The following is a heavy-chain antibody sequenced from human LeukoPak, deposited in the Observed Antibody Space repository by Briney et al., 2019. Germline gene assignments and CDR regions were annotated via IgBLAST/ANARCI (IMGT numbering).Heavy chain of an antibody. V-gene: IGHV3-7*01. J-gene: IGHJ3*02. CDR3: ARSGRGGAFDI. Sequence: GGSLRLSCAVSGFTFSSYWMSWVRQAPGKRLEWVANINQDGSEKYYVDSVKGRFTISGDNAKNTLYLQMNSLRAEDTAVYYCARSGRGGAFDIWGQGTMVTVSS. CDR2: INQDGSEK. CDR1: GFTFSSYW. D-gene: IGHD1-26*01.